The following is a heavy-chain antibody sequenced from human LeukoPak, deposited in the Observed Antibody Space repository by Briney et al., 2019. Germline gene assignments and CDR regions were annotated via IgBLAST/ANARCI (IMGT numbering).Heavy chain of an antibody. CDR1: GGSISSYY. J-gene: IGHJ4*02. CDR2: TYYSGST. D-gene: IGHD3-22*01. V-gene: IGHV4-59*08. CDR3: ARHYYDSSGYRYYFDY. Sequence: PSETLSLTCTVSGGSISSYYWSWIRQPPGKGLEWIGYTYYSGSTNYNPSLKSRVTISVDTSKNQFSLKLSSVTAADTAVYYCARHYYDSSGYRYYFDYWGQGTLVTVSS.